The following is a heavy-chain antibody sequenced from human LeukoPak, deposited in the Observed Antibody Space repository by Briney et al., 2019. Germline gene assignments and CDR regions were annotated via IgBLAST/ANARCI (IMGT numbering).Heavy chain of an antibody. Sequence: GASVKVSCKASGYTFTSYYMHWVRRAPGQGLEWMGIINPSGGSTSYAQKFQGRVTMTRNTSTSTVYMELSSLRSEDTAVYYCASGVSYGPFDYWGQGTLVTVSS. CDR2: INPSGGST. CDR3: ASGVSYGPFDY. D-gene: IGHD3-10*01. V-gene: IGHV1-46*01. J-gene: IGHJ4*02. CDR1: GYTFTSYY.